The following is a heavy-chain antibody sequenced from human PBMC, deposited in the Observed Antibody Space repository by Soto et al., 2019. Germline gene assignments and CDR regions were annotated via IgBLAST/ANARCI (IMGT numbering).Heavy chain of an antibody. CDR3: AIFPNSDLAY. J-gene: IGHJ4*02. D-gene: IGHD1-1*01. Sequence: PGGSLRLSCAASGFIFSNIGMHWVRQAPGKGLEWVAVIWSDGNTKYYADSVKGRFTISRDNSKNTLYLQLDSLKAEDTAVYYCAIFPNSDLAYWGQGTLVTSPQ. V-gene: IGHV3-33*01. CDR2: IWSDGNTK. CDR1: GFIFSNIG.